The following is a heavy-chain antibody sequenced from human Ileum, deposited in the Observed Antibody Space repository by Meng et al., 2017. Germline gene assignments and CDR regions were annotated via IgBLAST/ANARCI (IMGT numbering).Heavy chain of an antibody. V-gene: IGHV2-5*02. Sequence: QITLKETGPALVKAPQTLKLTCNFAGFSLATSGVSVAWIRQPPGEALEWLALIYWDDDKRYSPSLKNRLAITKDTSKNQVVLTMTNMNPMDTGTYYCAHSPQGYFDYWGPGTLVTVSS. J-gene: IGHJ4*02. CDR3: AHSPQGYFDY. CDR2: IYWDDDK. CDR1: GFSLATSGVS.